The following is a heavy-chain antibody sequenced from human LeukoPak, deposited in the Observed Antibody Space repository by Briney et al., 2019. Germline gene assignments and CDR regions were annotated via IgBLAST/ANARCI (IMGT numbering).Heavy chain of an antibody. Sequence: PSETLSLTCAVYGGSFSGYYWSWIRQPPGKGLEWIGEISHSGSTNYNPSLKSRVTISVDTSKNQFSLELSSVTAADTAVYYCARGEDYGMDVWGQGTTVTVSS. CDR3: ARGEDYGMDV. V-gene: IGHV4-34*01. CDR1: GGSFSGYY. J-gene: IGHJ6*02. CDR2: ISHSGST.